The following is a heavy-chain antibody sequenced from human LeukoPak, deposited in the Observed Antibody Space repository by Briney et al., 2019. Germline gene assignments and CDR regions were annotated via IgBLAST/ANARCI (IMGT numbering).Heavy chain of an antibody. J-gene: IGHJ3*02. CDR1: GFTFSSYG. CDR2: ISGSGGST. CDR3: AKDSEKYYDILTGYYANRHDAFDI. D-gene: IGHD3-9*01. V-gene: IGHV3-23*01. Sequence: GGTLRLSCAASGFTFSSYGMSWVRQAPGKGLEWVSAISGSGGSTYYADSVKGRFTISRDNSKNTLYLQMNSLRAEDTAVYYCAKDSEKYYDILTGYYANRHDAFDIWGQGTMVTVSS.